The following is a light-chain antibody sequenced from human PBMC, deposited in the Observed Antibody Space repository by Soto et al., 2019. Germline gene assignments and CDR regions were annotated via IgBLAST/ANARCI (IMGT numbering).Light chain of an antibody. Sequence: EIVLTQSPATLSLSPGERATLSCRASQSVSNNYLAWYQQKPGQAPRLLIYGPSNRATGIPDRFSGSGSGTVFTLTISRLEPEDFAVYYCQQYGSSGTFGQGTKVDIK. CDR1: QSVSNNY. CDR2: GPS. V-gene: IGKV3-20*01. J-gene: IGKJ1*01. CDR3: QQYGSSGT.